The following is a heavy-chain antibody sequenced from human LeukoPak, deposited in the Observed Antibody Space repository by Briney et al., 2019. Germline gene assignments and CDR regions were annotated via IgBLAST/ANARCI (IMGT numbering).Heavy chain of an antibody. Sequence: GGSLRLSCAASGFTFTGYAMSWVRRAPGKGLEWVSSITGSGGYAYYADSVKGRFTISRDNSQNTLYLQVNSLRAEDTAIYYCAKAGGSAWYYFDYWGQGTLVTVSS. J-gene: IGHJ4*02. D-gene: IGHD6-19*01. V-gene: IGHV3-23*01. CDR2: ITGSGGYA. CDR3: AKAGGSAWYYFDY. CDR1: GFTFTGYA.